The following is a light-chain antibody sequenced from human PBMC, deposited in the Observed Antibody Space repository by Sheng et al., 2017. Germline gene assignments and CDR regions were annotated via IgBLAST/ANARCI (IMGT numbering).Light chain of an antibody. CDR3: QQYNTWPIT. CDR2: GAS. J-gene: IGKJ5*01. Sequence: EVVMTQFPATLSVSPGESATLSCTASQSVDRNLAWYQQKPGQAPRLVIYGASTRATGIPARFSGSGSGTEFTLTISSLQSEDFAVYYCQQYNTWPITFGQGTRLEIK. V-gene: IGKV3-15*01. CDR1: QSVDRN.